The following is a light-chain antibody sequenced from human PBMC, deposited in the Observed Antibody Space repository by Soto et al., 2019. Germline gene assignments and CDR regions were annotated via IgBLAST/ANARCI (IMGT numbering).Light chain of an antibody. V-gene: IGKV1D-13*01. Sequence: AIHLTQSPSSLSASVGDRVTITCRASQGISSALAWYQQKPGKAPKLLIYDASSLESGVPSRFSGSGSGTDFTLTISSLQPEDFATYYCQQFNNYITFGQGTRLEIK. J-gene: IGKJ5*01. CDR3: QQFNNYIT. CDR1: QGISSA. CDR2: DAS.